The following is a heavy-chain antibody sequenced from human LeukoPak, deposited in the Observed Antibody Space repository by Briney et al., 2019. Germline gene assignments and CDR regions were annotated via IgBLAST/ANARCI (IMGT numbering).Heavy chain of an antibody. D-gene: IGHD1-14*01. J-gene: IGHJ4*02. Sequence: HTGGSLRLSCAASGFTFSHYAMTWVRQGPGQGLEWVSTVSESGDSIYYADSVKGRFIISRDNSKNTMYLQMNSLRAEDTATYYCARGHHGDSWGQGTLVTVSS. CDR1: GFTFSHYA. V-gene: IGHV3-23*01. CDR2: VSESGDSI. CDR3: ARGHHGDS.